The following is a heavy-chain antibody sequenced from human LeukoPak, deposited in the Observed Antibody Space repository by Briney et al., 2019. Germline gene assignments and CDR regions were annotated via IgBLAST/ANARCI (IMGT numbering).Heavy chain of an antibody. Sequence: NPSETLSLTCAVYGGSFSGYYWSWIRQPPGKGLEWIGEINHSGSTNYNPSLKSRVTISVDTSKNQFSLKLSSVTAADTAVYYCARADGYKALNAFDIWGQGTMVTVSS. D-gene: IGHD5-24*01. CDR1: GGSFSGYY. CDR2: INHSGST. CDR3: ARADGYKALNAFDI. V-gene: IGHV4-34*01. J-gene: IGHJ3*02.